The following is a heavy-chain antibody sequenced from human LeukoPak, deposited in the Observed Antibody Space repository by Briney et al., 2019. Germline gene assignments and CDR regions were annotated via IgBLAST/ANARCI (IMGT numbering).Heavy chain of an antibody. Sequence: GGSLRLSCAASGFTFTNVWMSWVRQTPWKGLEWVGRIKSKSDGETTDYAAPVKGRFTISRDDAKTMVYLQMNSLKSEDTAVYYCTTDRGSVRGQGTLVTVSS. V-gene: IGHV3-15*01. CDR2: IKSKSDGETT. J-gene: IGHJ4*02. CDR1: GFTFTNVW. CDR3: TTDRGSV.